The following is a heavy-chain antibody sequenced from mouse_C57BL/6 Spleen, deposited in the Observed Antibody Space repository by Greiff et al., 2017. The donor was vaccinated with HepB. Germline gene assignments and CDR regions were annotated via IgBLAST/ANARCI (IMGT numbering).Heavy chain of an antibody. CDR1: GYSITSGYN. J-gene: IGHJ4*01. CDR2: ISYDGSN. V-gene: IGHV3-6*01. Sequence: EVQLVESGPGLVKPSQSLSLTCSVTGYSITSGYNWNWIRQFPGNKLEWMGYISYDGSNNYNPSLKNRISITRDTSKNQFFLKLNSVTTGDTATYYWARDAIYYDYDEGYYAMDYWGQGTSVTVSS. D-gene: IGHD2-4*01. CDR3: ARDAIYYDYDEGYYAMDY.